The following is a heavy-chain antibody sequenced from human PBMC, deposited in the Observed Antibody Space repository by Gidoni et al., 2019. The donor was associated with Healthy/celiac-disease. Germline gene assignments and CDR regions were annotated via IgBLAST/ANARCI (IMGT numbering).Heavy chain of an antibody. V-gene: IGHV1-69*01. CDR2: IIPILGTA. CDR1: AGTFSSYA. D-gene: IGHD5-12*01. CDR3: ARDRGAGSGYSGYDYGY. J-gene: IGHJ4*02. Sequence: QVQLVQSGAEVKKPGSSVKVSCKASAGTFSSYAISWVRQAPGQGLEWMGGIIPILGTANYAQKFQGRVTITADESTSTAYMELSSLRSEDTAVYYCARDRGAGSGYSGYDYGYWGQGTLVTVSS.